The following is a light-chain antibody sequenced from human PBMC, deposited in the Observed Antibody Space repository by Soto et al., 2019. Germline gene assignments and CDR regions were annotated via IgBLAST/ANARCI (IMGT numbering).Light chain of an antibody. V-gene: IGLV2-14*01. CDR3: SSYTCSSSLVV. CDR1: SSDVGDYNY. CDR2: DVS. Sequence: QSALTQPASVSGSPGQSITISCTGTSSDVGDYNYVSWYQQDPGKAPKLMIYDVSNRPSGVSNRFSRSKSGNTASLTISGLQAEDEPDYYCSSYTCSSSLVVFGGGTKLTVL. J-gene: IGLJ2*01.